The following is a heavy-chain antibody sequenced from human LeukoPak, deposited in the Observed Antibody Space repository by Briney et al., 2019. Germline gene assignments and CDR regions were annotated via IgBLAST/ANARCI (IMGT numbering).Heavy chain of an antibody. CDR1: GFSLSSYA. Sequence: GASLRLSCAVSGFSLSSYAMSWVRKAPGKGLEWVSAISDSGGSTYHADSVKGRFTISRDNSRNTLYLQMNTLRAEDTAVYYCAKCRGSSWSDYFDYGGQGTLVTVSS. CDR3: AKCRGSSWSDYFDY. V-gene: IGHV3-23*01. CDR2: ISDSGGST. D-gene: IGHD6-13*01. J-gene: IGHJ4*02.